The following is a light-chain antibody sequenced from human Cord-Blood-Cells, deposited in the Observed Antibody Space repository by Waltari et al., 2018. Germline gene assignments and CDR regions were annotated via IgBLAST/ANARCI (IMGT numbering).Light chain of an antibody. CDR1: NIGSKS. CDR2: YDS. V-gene: IGLV3-21*04. CDR3: QVWDSSSDHPV. J-gene: IGLJ3*02. Sequence: SSVLTQPPSVSVAPGKTARITWGGNNIGSKSVHRYQQKPGQAPLLVIYYDSDRPSGIPERFSGSNSGNTATLTISRVEAGDEADYYCQVWDSSSDHPVFGGGTKLTVL.